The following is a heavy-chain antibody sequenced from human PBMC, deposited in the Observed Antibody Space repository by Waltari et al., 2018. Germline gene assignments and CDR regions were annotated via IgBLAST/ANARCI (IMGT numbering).Heavy chain of an antibody. D-gene: IGHD4-17*01. CDR2: IKQEGSEK. CDR1: GFTFSSYW. J-gene: IGHJ6*02. Sequence: EVQLVESGGGLVQPGGSLRLPCAASGFTFSSYWMSWVRQAPGKGLEWVANIKQEGSEKYYVDSVKGRFTISRDNAKNSLYLQMNSLRAEDTAVYYCARDYGDYGEGMDVWGQGTTVTVSS. CDR3: ARDYGDYGEGMDV. V-gene: IGHV3-7*01.